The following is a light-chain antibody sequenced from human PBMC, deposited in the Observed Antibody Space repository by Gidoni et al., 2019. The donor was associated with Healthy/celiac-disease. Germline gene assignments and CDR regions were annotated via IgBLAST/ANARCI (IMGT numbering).Light chain of an antibody. Sequence: SSEVTQDPAASVALGQTVRITCQGDSLRSFYTTWYQQKPGQAPILVIYGKNNRPSGIPDRFSCSSSGNTASLTITGAQAEDEADYYCNSRDSSGIHVVFGGGTKLTVL. CDR1: SLRSFY. J-gene: IGLJ2*01. CDR3: NSRDSSGIHVV. CDR2: GKN. V-gene: IGLV3-19*01.